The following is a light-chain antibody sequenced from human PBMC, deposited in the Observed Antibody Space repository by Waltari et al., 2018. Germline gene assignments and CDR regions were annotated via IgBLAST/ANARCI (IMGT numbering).Light chain of an antibody. CDR2: GAS. CDR1: QSISNN. Sequence: EIAMTQSPATLSVSPGERATLSCRASQSISNNLAWYQQKPGQAPRLLVYGASTRATGIPARFSGSGSGTEFTLTISSLQSEDFAVYYCQQYYNWPQTFGQGTKLEIK. CDR3: QQYYNWPQT. V-gene: IGKV3-15*01. J-gene: IGKJ2*01.